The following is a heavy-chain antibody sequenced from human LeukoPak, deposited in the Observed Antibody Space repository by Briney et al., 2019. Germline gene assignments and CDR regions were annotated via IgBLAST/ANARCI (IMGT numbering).Heavy chain of an antibody. CDR2: LYSAGST. Sequence: GGSLRLTCAASGFTVSSNYMSWVRQAPGKGLEWVSILYSAGSTYYADSVRGRFTISRDSSKNTVCLQMSSLRVEDTAVYYCASGGMGARKYYSDPFHYWGQGTLVTVSS. D-gene: IGHD3-16*01. V-gene: IGHV3-53*01. CDR1: GFTVSSNY. CDR3: ASGGMGARKYYSDPFHY. J-gene: IGHJ4*02.